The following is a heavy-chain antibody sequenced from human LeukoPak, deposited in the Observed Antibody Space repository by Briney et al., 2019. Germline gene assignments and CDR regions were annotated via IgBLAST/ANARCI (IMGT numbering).Heavy chain of an antibody. J-gene: IGHJ4*02. V-gene: IGHV4-31*01. D-gene: IGHD4-17*01. CDR1: GDSINTGGYY. CDR3: ANSRDRIHYAAFDY. Sequence: PSETLSLTCTVSGDSINTGGYYWSWIRQLPGKGLEWIGYIHYSGSTYYNPSLNSQVAISFDTSKNQFSLKLHSVTAADTAVYFCANSRDRIHYAAFDYWGQGILVTVSS. CDR2: IHYSGST.